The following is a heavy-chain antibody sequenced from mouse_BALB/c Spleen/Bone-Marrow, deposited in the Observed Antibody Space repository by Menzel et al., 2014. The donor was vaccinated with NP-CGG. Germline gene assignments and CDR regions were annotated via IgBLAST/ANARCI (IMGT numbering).Heavy chain of an antibody. CDR3: ARGNPLYAMDY. Sequence: QVQLQQSGAELAKPGDSVKMSCKASGYTFTSYWMHWVKQRPGQGLEWIGYINPSTGYTDYNQKFNDKATLTADKSSSTAYMQLSSLTSKDSAVYYCARGNPLYAMDYWGQGTSVTVSS. V-gene: IGHV1-7*01. CDR1: GYTFTSYW. CDR2: INPSTGYT. J-gene: IGHJ4*01. D-gene: IGHD2-1*01.